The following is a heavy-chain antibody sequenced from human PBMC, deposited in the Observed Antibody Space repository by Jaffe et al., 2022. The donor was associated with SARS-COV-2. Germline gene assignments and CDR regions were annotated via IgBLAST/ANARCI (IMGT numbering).Heavy chain of an antibody. CDR1: GFTFRSSA. D-gene: IGHD6-25*01. V-gene: IGHV3-30*04. CDR3: ARVGGSGWTQKNYYYYYMDV. CDR2: TSYDGSNE. J-gene: IGHJ6*03. Sequence: QVQLVESGGGVVQPGRSLRLSCAASGFTFRSSAMHWVRQAPGKGLEWVAVTSYDGSNEYYADSVKGRFTISRDNSKNTLFLQMNSLRPEDTAVYYCARVGGSGWTQKNYYYYYMDVWGKGTTVTVSS.